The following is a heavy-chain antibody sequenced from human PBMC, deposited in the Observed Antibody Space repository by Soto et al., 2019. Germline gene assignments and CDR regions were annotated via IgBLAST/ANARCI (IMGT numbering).Heavy chain of an antibody. V-gene: IGHV4-4*07. Sequence: SETLSLTCTVSGASISGFYWSWIRKSAGKGLEWIGRIYATGTTDYNPSLKSRVMMSVDTSKKQFSLKLRSVTAADTAVYYCVRDGTKTLRDWFDPCGHG. CDR3: VRDGTKTLRDWFDP. CDR2: IYATGTT. CDR1: GASISGFY. D-gene: IGHD1-1*01. J-gene: IGHJ5*02.